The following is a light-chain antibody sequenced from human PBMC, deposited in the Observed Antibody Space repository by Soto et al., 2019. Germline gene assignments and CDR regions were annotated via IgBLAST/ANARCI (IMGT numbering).Light chain of an antibody. CDR2: AAS. CDR1: QSISTF. V-gene: IGKV1-39*01. Sequence: DIQMTQSPSSLSASVGDRVTITCRPSQSISTFLNWYQQKPGTAPKLLMHAASILQSGVPSRFSGSGSGTEFTLTISSLQPEDFATYYCQQSYSSTWTLGQGTKVDIK. CDR3: QQSYSSTWT. J-gene: IGKJ1*01.